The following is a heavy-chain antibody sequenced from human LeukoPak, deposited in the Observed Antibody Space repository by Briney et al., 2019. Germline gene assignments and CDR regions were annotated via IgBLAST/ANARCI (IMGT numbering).Heavy chain of an antibody. J-gene: IGHJ2*01. CDR1: GFTFSSYD. Sequence: GGSLRLSCAASGFTFSSYDMHWVRQATGKDLEWVSAIGTAGDTYYPGSVKGRFTISRENARNSLYLQMNSLRAGDTAVYYCARANRGGFYDLWGRGTLVTVSS. CDR3: ARANRGGFYDL. D-gene: IGHD1/OR15-1a*01. V-gene: IGHV3-13*04. CDR2: IGTAGDT.